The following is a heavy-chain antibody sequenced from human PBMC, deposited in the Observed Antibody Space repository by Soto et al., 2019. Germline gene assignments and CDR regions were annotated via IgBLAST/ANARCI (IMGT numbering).Heavy chain of an antibody. V-gene: IGHV3-48*02. CDR3: GRGYSSNWYPFHY. Sequence: GGSLRLSCGASGFTFSIYSMTWVRQAPGKGLEWISYISSRISTIYYADSVKGRFTISRDNAENSLYLQMNSLRDEDTAVYYCGRGYSSNWYPFHYGGQGTLVTVSS. D-gene: IGHD6-13*01. CDR2: ISSRISTI. J-gene: IGHJ4*02. CDR1: GFTFSIYS.